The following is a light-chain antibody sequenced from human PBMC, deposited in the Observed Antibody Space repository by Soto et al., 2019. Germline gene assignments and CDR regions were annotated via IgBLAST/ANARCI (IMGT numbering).Light chain of an antibody. V-gene: IGLV1-51*02. CDR3: GTWDSSLSVV. Sequence: QSVLTQLPSLSAAPGQKATISCSGSSSNIGNNYVSWYQQLPGTAPKLLIYENNKRPSGIPDRFSGSKSGTSATLGITGLQTGDEADYYCGTWDSSLSVVFGGGTKLTVL. J-gene: IGLJ2*01. CDR2: ENN. CDR1: SSNIGNNY.